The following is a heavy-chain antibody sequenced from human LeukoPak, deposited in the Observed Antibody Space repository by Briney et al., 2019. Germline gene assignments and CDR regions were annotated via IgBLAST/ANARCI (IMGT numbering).Heavy chain of an antibody. D-gene: IGHD6-19*01. CDR1: GFTVSSTY. CDR3: ARGPTDKAVDGIFFGH. V-gene: IGHV3-53*01. Sequence: GGSLRLSCTSSGFTVSSTYISWVRQAPGKGLEWVSVIYGGGRTDYTDSVKDRFTISRDASKNTVFLQMNSLRVEDTAVYHCARGPTDKAVDGIFFGHWGQGTVVTVSS. CDR2: IYGGGRT. J-gene: IGHJ4*02.